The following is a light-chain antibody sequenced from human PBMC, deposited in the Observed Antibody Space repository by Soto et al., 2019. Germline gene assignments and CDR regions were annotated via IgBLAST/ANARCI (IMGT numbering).Light chain of an antibody. J-gene: IGLJ1*01. CDR2: DDN. CDR1: SSNIGGNS. Sequence: QSVLTQPPSVSAAPGQKVTISCSGSSSNIGGNSVSWYQQLPGTAPKLLIYDDNKRPSGIPDRFSGSKSGTSVTLGITGFQTGDEADYYCGSWDSSPSAYVFGTGTKVTVL. CDR3: GSWDSSPSAYV. V-gene: IGLV1-51*01.